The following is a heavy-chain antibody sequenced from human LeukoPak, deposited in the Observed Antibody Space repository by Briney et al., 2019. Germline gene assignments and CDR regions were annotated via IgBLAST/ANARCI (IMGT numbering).Heavy chain of an antibody. V-gene: IGHV4-59*01. CDR1: GGSITLYY. D-gene: IGHD3-9*01. CDR3: ARGNYDILSDYSLYSPPRGFDH. CDR2: IFNSGS. Sequence: SETLSLTCTVSGGSITLYYWTWIRQSPKKGLEWSGDIFNSGSNYNPSLSSRLTISTDTSKNHFSLRLTSVSAADTAIYYCARGNYDILSDYSLYSPPRGFDHWGRGTLVTLSS. J-gene: IGHJ4*02.